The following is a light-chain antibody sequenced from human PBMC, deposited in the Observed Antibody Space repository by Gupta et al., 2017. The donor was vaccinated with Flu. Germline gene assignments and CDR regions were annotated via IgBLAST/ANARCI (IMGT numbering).Light chain of an antibody. CDR2: DAS. J-gene: IGKJ5*01. CDR3: KKRRNQQQSPSLT. Sequence: EIVLTQSPATLSLSPGERATLSCRASQSVSSYLAWYIQKTGQAPRRHIYDASNRAPGIPARFSGSGYGSELNRKITSQETKELAVYFCKKRRNQQQSPSLTFGQGTQVDIK. V-gene: IGKV3-11*02. CDR1: QSVSSY.